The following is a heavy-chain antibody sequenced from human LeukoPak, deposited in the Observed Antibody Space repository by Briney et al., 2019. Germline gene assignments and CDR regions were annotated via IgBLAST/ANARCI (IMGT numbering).Heavy chain of an antibody. CDR3: ASLVNIAAAGDDAFDI. V-gene: IGHV1-2*02. D-gene: IGHD6-13*01. J-gene: IGHJ3*02. Sequence: GASVKVSCKASGYTFTVYYMHWVRQAPGQGLEWMGWINPNSGGTNYAQKFQGRVTMTRDTSISTAYMELSRLRSDDTAVYYCASLVNIAAAGDDAFDIWGQGTMVTVSS. CDR2: INPNSGGT. CDR1: GYTFTVYY.